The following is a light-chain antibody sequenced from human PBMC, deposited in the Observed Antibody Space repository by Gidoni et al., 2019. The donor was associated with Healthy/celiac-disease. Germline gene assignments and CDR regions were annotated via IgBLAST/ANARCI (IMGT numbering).Light chain of an antibody. CDR3: QQYNSYPYT. Sequence: DIQMNQSPSTLSASVGDRVTITCRASQSISSWLAWYPQKPGKAPKLLIYKASSLESGVPSRCGGSGSGTVFTLTISSLQPDDFATYYCQQYNSYPYTFXQXTKLXIK. V-gene: IGKV1-5*03. J-gene: IGKJ2*01. CDR1: QSISSW. CDR2: KAS.